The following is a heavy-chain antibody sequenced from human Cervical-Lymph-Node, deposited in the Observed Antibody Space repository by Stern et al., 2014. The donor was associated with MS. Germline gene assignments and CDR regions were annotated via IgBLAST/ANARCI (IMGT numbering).Heavy chain of an antibody. Sequence: VQLVQSGGGLVQPGGSLRLSCVASGFSFGTSWMSWVRQPPGRGLEWVANIRQDGYDKFYVDSVKGRFTISRANARNSLYLQMNSLTVADTAVYYCARDRRAFLDYWGQGTHVAVSS. V-gene: IGHV3-7*01. CDR2: IRQDGYDK. CDR1: GFSFGTSW. CDR3: ARDRRAFLDY. J-gene: IGHJ4*02. D-gene: IGHD2/OR15-2a*01.